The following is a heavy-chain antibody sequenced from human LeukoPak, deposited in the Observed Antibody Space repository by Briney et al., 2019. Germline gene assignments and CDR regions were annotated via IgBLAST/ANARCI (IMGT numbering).Heavy chain of an antibody. D-gene: IGHD3-22*01. CDR1: GGSISSSSYY. V-gene: IGHV4-39*01. CDR3: ARGGDYYDSSGYLGIDY. J-gene: IGHJ4*02. CDR2: IYYSGST. Sequence: SETLSLTCTVSGGSISSSSYYWGWIRQPPGKGLEWIGSIYYSGSTYYNPSLKSRVTISVDTSKNQFSLKLSSVAAADTAVYYCARGGDYYDSSGYLGIDYWGQGTLVTVSS.